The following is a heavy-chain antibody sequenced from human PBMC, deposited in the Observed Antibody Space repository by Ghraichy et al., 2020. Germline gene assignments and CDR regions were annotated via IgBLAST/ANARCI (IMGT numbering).Heavy chain of an antibody. CDR1: GGSISSSSYY. CDR2: IYYSGST. CDR3: AAPHIAVAGRGGY. D-gene: IGHD6-19*01. J-gene: IGHJ4*02. Sequence: SETLSLTCTVSGGSISSSSYYWGWIRQPPGKGLEWIGSIYYSGSTYYNPSLKSRVTISVDTSKNQFSLKLSSVTAADTAVYYCAAPHIAVAGRGGYWGQGTLVTVSS. V-gene: IGHV4-39*01.